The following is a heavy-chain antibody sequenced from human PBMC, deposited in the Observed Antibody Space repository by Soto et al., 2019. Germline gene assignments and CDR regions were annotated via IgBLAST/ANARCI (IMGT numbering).Heavy chain of an antibody. V-gene: IGHV1-18*04. D-gene: IGHD5-18*01. CDR2: ISAYNGNT. Sequence: ASVKVSCKASGYTFTSYGISWVRQAPGQGLEWMGWISAYNGNTNYAQKLQGRVAMTTDTSTSTAYMELRSLRSDDTAVYYCARDKNTAMVRYLPNWFDPWGQGTLVTVSS. J-gene: IGHJ5*02. CDR1: GYTFTSYG. CDR3: ARDKNTAMVRYLPNWFDP.